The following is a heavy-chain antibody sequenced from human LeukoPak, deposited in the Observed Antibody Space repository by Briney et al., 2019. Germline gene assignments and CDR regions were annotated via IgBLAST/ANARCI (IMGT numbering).Heavy chain of an antibody. V-gene: IGHV3-30-3*01. D-gene: IGHD1-14*01. CDR1: GFTFSSYA. Sequence: GGSPRLSCAASGFTFSSYAMHWVRQAPGKGLEWVAVISYDGSNKYYADSVKGRFTISRDNSKNTLCLQMNSLRAEDTAVYYCARVLGTVDPFDYWGQGTLVTVSS. CDR2: ISYDGSNK. CDR3: ARVLGTVDPFDY. J-gene: IGHJ4*02.